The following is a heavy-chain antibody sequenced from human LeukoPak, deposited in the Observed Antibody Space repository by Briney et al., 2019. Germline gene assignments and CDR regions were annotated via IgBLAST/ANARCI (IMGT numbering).Heavy chain of an antibody. J-gene: IGHJ3*02. V-gene: IGHV4-59*08. CDR1: GGSISGDH. CDR3: ARRNDFDI. CDR2: IYYSGNT. Sequence: SETLSLTCTVSGGSISGDHWNWIRQSPGKGLEWIGYIYYSGNTNYNPSLKSRVTISVDTSKNQFSLKLSSVSAADTAVYYCARRNDFDIWGQGTMVTVSS.